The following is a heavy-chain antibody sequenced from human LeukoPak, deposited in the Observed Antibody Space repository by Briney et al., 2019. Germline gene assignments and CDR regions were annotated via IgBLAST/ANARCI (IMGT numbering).Heavy chain of an antibody. CDR1: GYTFTGYY. CDR3: ATMYSSGRRHFYYYYGMDV. V-gene: IGHV1-2*02. Sequence: ASVKVSCKASGYTFTGYYMHWVRQAPGQGLEWMGWINPNSGGTNYAQKFQGRVTMTRDTSISTAHMELSRLRSDDTAVYYCATMYSSGRRHFYYYYGMDVWGQGTTVTVSS. D-gene: IGHD6-19*01. CDR2: INPNSGGT. J-gene: IGHJ6*02.